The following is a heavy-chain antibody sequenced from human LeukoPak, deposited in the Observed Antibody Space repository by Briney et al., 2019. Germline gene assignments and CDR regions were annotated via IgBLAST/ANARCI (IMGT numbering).Heavy chain of an antibody. CDR1: GYTFTSYD. Sequence: ASVKVSCKASGYTFTSYDINWVRQATGQGLEWMGWMNPNSGNTGYAQKFQGRVTMPRNTSISTAYMELSSLRSEDKAVYYCARVGNALDFDYWGQGTLVTVSS. CDR3: ARVGNALDFDY. D-gene: IGHD1-1*01. V-gene: IGHV1-8*01. CDR2: MNPNSGNT. J-gene: IGHJ4*02.